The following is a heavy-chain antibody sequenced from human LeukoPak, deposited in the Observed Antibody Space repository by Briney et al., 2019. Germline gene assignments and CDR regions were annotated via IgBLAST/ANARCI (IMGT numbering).Heavy chain of an antibody. CDR2: INWNGGST. CDR3: VRGGLYHYSGTSGDY. CDR1: GFSFPYG. Sequence: GGSLRLSCEASGFSFPYGMSWVRQAPGKGLEWVSGINWNGGSTGYADSVKGRFTISRDNAESSLYLQLSSLGAEDTAVYYCVRGGLYHYSGTSGDYWGQGTLVTVSS. J-gene: IGHJ4*02. V-gene: IGHV3-20*04. D-gene: IGHD1-26*01.